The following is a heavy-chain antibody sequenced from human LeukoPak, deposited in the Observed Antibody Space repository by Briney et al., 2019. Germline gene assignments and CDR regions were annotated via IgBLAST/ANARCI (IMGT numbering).Heavy chain of an antibody. V-gene: IGHV1-8*03. J-gene: IGHJ4*02. CDR3: ARWREPFINYFDY. CDR1: GYTFTSYD. Sequence: GASVKVSCKASGYTFTSYDINWVRQATGQGREWMGWMNPNSGNTGYAQKFQGRVTITRNTSISTAYMELSSLRSEDTAVYYCARWREPFINYFDYWGQGTLVTVSS. D-gene: IGHD1-26*01. CDR2: MNPNSGNT.